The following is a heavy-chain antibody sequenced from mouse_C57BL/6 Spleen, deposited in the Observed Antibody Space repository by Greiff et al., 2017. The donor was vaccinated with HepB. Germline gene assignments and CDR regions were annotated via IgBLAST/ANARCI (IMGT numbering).Heavy chain of an antibody. D-gene: IGHD4-1*01. V-gene: IGHV5-17*01. J-gene: IGHJ4*01. Sequence: EVQLVESGGGLVKPGGSLKLSCAASGFTFSDYGMHWVRQAPEKGLEWVAYISSGSSTIYYADTVKGRFTISRDNAKNTLFLQMTSLRSEDTAMYYCARRELGNAMDYWGQGTSVTVSS. CDR2: ISSGSSTI. CDR3: ARRELGNAMDY. CDR1: GFTFSDYG.